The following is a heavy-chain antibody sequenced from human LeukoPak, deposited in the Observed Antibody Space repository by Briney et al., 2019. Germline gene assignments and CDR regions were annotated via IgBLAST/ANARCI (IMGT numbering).Heavy chain of an antibody. CDR2: ISGSGDIT. J-gene: IGHJ4*02. CDR3: AKDGCSSTICYSFDY. CDR1: GIIFSNHA. D-gene: IGHD2-2*01. V-gene: IGHV3-23*01. Sequence: PGGSLRLSCSGSGIIFSNHAMTWVRQAPGKGLEWVSGISGSGDITYDADSVKGRFTISRDNSKNTLYLQMNSLRAEDTALYYCAKDGCSSTICYSFDYWGQGTLVTVSS.